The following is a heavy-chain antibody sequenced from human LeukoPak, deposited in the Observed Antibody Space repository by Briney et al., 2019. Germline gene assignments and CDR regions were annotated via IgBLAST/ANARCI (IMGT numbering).Heavy chain of an antibody. J-gene: IGHJ5*02. CDR3: ARGGYCSSTSCYFWFDP. Sequence: PGGSLGLSCAASGFTFSSYSMNWVRQAPGKGLEWVSSISSSSGYIYYADSVKGRFTISRDNAKNSLYLQMNSLRAEDTAVYYCARGGYCSSTSCYFWFDPWGQGTLVTVSS. CDR2: ISSSSGYI. D-gene: IGHD2-2*01. V-gene: IGHV3-21*01. CDR1: GFTFSSYS.